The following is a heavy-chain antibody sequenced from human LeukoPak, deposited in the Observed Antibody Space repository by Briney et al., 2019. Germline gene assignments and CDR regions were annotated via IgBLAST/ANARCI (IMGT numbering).Heavy chain of an antibody. J-gene: IGHJ6*02. CDR1: GGSISSSNW. V-gene: IGHV4-4*02. D-gene: IGHD3-10*01. CDR3: ARDQILWFGEPDKYYYYGMDV. Sequence: PSGTLSLTCAVSGGSISSSNWWSWVRQPPGKGLEWIGEIYHSGSTNYNPSLKSRVTISVDKSKNQFSLKLSSVTAADTAVYYCARDQILWFGEPDKYYYYGMDVWGQGTTVTVSS. CDR2: IYHSGST.